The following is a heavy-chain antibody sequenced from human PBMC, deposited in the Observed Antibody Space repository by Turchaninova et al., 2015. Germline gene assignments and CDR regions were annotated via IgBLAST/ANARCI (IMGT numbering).Heavy chain of an antibody. CDR2: IKHDGDEK. V-gene: IGHV3-7*03. D-gene: IGHD2-2*01. J-gene: IGHJ4*02. CDR3: ARVLWDILPVPGAVVTSYFDY. CDR1: GFTFSTYW. Sequence: GGSLRLSCTASGFTFSTYWMGWVRQAPGKGLEWLANIKHDGDEKYYVDSMKGRFTISRDNAKNSLFLQMNSLRAEDTAVYYCARVLWDILPVPGAVVTSYFDYWGQGTLVTVSS.